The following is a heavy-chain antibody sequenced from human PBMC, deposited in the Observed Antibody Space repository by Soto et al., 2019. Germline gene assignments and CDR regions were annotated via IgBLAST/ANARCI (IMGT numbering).Heavy chain of an antibody. CDR3: AKVPQLRFLEWTNDY. V-gene: IGHV3-23*01. J-gene: IGHJ4*02. Sequence: GGSLRLSCAASGFTFSSYAMSWVRQAPGKGLEWVSAISGSGGSTYYADSVKGRFTISRDNSKNTLYLQMNSLRAEDTAVYYCAKVPQLRFLEWTNDYWGQGTLVTVSS. CDR2: ISGSGGST. CDR1: GFTFSSYA. D-gene: IGHD3-3*01.